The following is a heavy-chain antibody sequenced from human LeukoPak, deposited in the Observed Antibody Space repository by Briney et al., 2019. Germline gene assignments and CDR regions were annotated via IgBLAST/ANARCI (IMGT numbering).Heavy chain of an antibody. D-gene: IGHD3-10*01. CDR3: AHSDTSGIYTFDY. V-gene: IGHV2-5*02. Sequence: SGPTLAKPTQTLTLNCTFPGYSLRTSGGAVGWIRQPPGKAPEWLALLFWDDDTRYRPSLKSRLTITKDTSKNQVVLTMTNMDPVDTATFYRAHSDTSGIYTFDYWGQGTLVTVSS. J-gene: IGHJ4*02. CDR1: GYSLRTSGGA. CDR2: LFWDDDT.